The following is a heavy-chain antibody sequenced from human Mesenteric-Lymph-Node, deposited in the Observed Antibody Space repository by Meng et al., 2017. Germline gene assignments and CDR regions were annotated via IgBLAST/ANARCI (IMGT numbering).Heavy chain of an antibody. CDR2: ISYDGSNK. CDR3: ARADSSSWGYYYYGMDV. Sequence: GGSLRLSCAASGFTFSSYAMHWVRQAPGKGLEWVAVISYDGSNKYYADSVKGRFTISRDNAKNSLYLQMNSLRAEDTAVYYCARADSSSWGYYYYGMDVWGQGTTVTVSS. J-gene: IGHJ6*02. D-gene: IGHD6-13*01. CDR1: GFTFSSYA. V-gene: IGHV3-30*04.